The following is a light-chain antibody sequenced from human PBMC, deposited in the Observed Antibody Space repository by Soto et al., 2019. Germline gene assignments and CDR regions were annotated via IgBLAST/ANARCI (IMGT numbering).Light chain of an antibody. CDR3: QQYVSSPLT. J-gene: IGKJ4*01. CDR2: GAS. CDR1: QSVSNNY. Sequence: EIVLTQSPGTLSLSPGEGATLSCRASQSVSNNYLAWYQQKPRQAPRLVISGASSRATAIPDRFSGSGSDTDFTLTISRLEPEDFAVYYCQQYVSSPLTVGGGTKVDIK. V-gene: IGKV3-20*01.